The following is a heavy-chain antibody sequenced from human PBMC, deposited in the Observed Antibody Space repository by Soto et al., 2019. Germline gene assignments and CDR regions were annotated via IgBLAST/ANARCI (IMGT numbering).Heavy chain of an antibody. V-gene: IGHV1-18*01. CDR3: ARVVTIFGVAVDAFDI. J-gene: IGHJ3*02. CDR2: ISAYNGNT. D-gene: IGHD3-3*01. CDR1: GYTFTSYG. Sequence: QVQLVQSGAEVKKPGASVKVSCKASGYTFTSYGISWVRQAPGQGLEWMGWISAYNGNTNYAQKLHGRVTMTTDTSTSTAYMELRSLRSDDTAGYYCARVVTIFGVAVDAFDIWGQGTMVTVSS.